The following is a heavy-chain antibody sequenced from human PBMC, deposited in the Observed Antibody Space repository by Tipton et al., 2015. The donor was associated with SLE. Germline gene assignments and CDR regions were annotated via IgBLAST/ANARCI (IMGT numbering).Heavy chain of an antibody. CDR3: ARGRRGWYFDL. CDR1: GGSINSYNW. D-gene: IGHD3-10*01. Sequence: GLVKPSGTVSLTCAVSGGSINSYNWWPWVRQPPGKGLECIGYMYRSGTTKYNPSLKSRVTISVDTSKNQFSLKLSSVTAADTAVYYCARGRRGWYFDLWGRGTLVTVSS. V-gene: IGHV4-4*02. CDR2: MYRSGTT. J-gene: IGHJ2*01.